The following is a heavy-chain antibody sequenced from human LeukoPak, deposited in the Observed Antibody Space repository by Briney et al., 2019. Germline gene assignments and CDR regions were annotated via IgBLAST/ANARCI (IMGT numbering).Heavy chain of an antibody. Sequence: SETLSLTCTVSGGSTSNYYWSWIRQPAGKGLEWIGRIYTSGSTNYNPSLKSRVTMSVDTSKIQFSLKLGSVTAADTAVYYCARSPPLYGYTGDYYYYYMDVWGKGTTVTVSS. CDR1: GGSTSNYY. J-gene: IGHJ6*03. V-gene: IGHV4-4*07. CDR2: IYTSGST. CDR3: ARSPPLYGYTGDYYYYYMDV. D-gene: IGHD2-2*02.